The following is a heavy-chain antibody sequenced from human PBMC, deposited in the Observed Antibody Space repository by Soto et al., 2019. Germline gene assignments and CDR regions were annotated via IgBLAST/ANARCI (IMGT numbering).Heavy chain of an antibody. CDR3: ATQLLWFGELI. D-gene: IGHD3-10*01. J-gene: IGHJ6*02. CDR2: INHSGST. V-gene: IGHV4-34*01. Sequence: SETLSLTCAAYGGSFSGYYWSWIRQPPGKGLEWIGEINHSGSTNYNPSLKSRVTISVDTSKNQFSLKLSSVTAADTAVYYCATQLLWFGELIWGQGTTVTVSS. CDR1: GGSFSGYY.